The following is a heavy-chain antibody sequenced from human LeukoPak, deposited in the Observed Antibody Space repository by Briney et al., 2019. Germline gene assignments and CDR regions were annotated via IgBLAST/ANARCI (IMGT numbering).Heavy chain of an antibody. CDR3: AKVLVRGVTRRAYDAFDI. Sequence: GGSLTLSCVASGFTFSSYGMHWVRPAPGKGLEWVAFIRFDGSNKYYADSVKGRFTISRDNSKNTLYLQMNSLRAEDTAVYYCAKVLVRGVTRRAYDAFDIWGQGTMVTVSS. D-gene: IGHD3-10*01. CDR2: IRFDGSNK. J-gene: IGHJ3*02. V-gene: IGHV3-30*02. CDR1: GFTFSSYG.